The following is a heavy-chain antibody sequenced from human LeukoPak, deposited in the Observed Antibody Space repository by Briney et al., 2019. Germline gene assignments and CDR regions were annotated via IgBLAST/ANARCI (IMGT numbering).Heavy chain of an antibody. Sequence: SETLSLTCTVSGGSISSSNHFWGWIRQPPGKGLEWIGSIYYSGSTYYHPSLKSRVTISGDTSKNQFSLKLSSVTAADTAVYYCARGTEVVLLWFGELLGWGQGTLVTVSS. D-gene: IGHD3-10*01. CDR2: IYYSGST. J-gene: IGHJ4*02. V-gene: IGHV4-39*07. CDR3: ARGTEVVLLWFGELLG. CDR1: GGSISSSNHF.